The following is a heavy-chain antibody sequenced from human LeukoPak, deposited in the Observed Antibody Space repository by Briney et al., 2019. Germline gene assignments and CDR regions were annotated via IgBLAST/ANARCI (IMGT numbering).Heavy chain of an antibody. Sequence: PGGSLRLSCAASGFTFSSYGMHWVRQAPGKGLEWVAFIRYDGSNKYYADSVKGRFNNSRDNSKNTLYLQMNSLRAEDTAVYYCAKDRGARDAFDIWGQGTMVTVSS. CDR3: AKDRGARDAFDI. CDR2: IRYDGSNK. CDR1: GFTFSSYG. D-gene: IGHD3-10*01. V-gene: IGHV3-30*02. J-gene: IGHJ3*02.